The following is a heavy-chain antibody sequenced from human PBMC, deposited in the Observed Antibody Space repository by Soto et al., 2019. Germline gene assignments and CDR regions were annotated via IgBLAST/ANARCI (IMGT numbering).Heavy chain of an antibody. D-gene: IGHD6-6*01. Sequence: QVQLVQSGAEVKKPGSSVKVSCKASGGTFSSYAISWVRQAPGQGLEWMGGIIPIFGTANYAQKFQGRVSITADESTSTAYMELSSLRSEDTAVYYCARDFSKQLVRGWYFDLWGRGTLVTVSS. CDR2: IIPIFGTA. CDR3: ARDFSKQLVRGWYFDL. CDR1: GGTFSSYA. J-gene: IGHJ2*01. V-gene: IGHV1-69*01.